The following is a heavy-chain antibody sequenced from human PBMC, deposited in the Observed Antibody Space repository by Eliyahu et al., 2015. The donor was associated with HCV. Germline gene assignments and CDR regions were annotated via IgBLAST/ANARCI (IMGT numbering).Heavy chain of an antibody. J-gene: IGHJ5*02. CDR3: ARGRRDYGSGSYYRWFDP. CDR2: INHSGST. CDR1: GGSFSGYY. Sequence: QVQLQQWGAGLLKPSETLSLTCAVYGGSFSGYYWSWIRQPPGKGLEWIGEINHSGSTNYNPSLKSRVTISVDTSKNQFSLKLSSVTAADTAVYYCARGRRDYGSGSYYRWFDPWGQGTLVTVSS. D-gene: IGHD3-10*01. V-gene: IGHV4-34*01.